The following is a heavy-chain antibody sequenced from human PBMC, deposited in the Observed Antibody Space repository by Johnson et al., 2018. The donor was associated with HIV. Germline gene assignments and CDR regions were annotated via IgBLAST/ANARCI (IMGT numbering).Heavy chain of an antibody. J-gene: IGHJ3*02. D-gene: IGHD5-18*01. CDR2: VPDDGDNK. Sequence: QMQLVESGGGVVQPGRSLRLSCAASEFTFSNYAMHWVRQAPGKGLEWVAVVPDDGDNKYSADSVKGRFTISRDNAKNSLYLQMNSLRAEDTAVYYCAKDRGRGGYSYGRGDAFDIWGQGTMVTVSS. CDR1: EFTFSNYA. CDR3: AKDRGRGGYSYGRGDAFDI. V-gene: IGHV3-30-3*01.